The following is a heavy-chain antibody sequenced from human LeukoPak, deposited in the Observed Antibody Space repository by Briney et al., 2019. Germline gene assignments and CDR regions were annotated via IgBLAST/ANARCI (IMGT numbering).Heavy chain of an antibody. Sequence: GGSLRLSCAASGFTFSSYGMHWVRRAPGKGLEWVAVIWYDGSNKYYGDSVKGRFTISRDNSKSTLYLQMNSPRAEDTAVYYCARLRNDAFDIWGQGTVVTFSS. CDR3: ARLRNDAFDI. CDR2: IWYDGSNK. CDR1: GFTFSSYG. V-gene: IGHV3-33*01. J-gene: IGHJ3*02.